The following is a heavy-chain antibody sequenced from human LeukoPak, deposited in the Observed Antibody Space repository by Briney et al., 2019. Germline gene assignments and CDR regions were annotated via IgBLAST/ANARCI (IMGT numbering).Heavy chain of an antibody. D-gene: IGHD5-18*01. CDR3: ARVRIQLNNYYYYGMDV. J-gene: IGHJ6*02. CDR2: INPNNGGT. V-gene: IGHV1-2*02. Sequence: ASVKVSCKASGYTFTAYYMHWVRQAPGQGLEWMGWINPNNGGTNYAQKFQGRVTMTRDTSISTAYMELSRLRSDDTAVYYCARVRIQLNNYYYYGMDVWGQGTTVTVSS. CDR1: GYTFTAYY.